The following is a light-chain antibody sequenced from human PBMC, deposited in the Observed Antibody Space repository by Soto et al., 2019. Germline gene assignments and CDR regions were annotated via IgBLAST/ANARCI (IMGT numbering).Light chain of an antibody. CDR1: LRISSF. V-gene: IGKV1-5*01. CDR3: QQYNSYPT. Sequence: DIEMTQSPSILQASGGDRVTITCRVRLRISSFLAWSQHHPGKATMLLIYDASSLESGDPSRFSGSGSRTEFTLTISILQPDDFATYYYQQYNSYPTFGQGTKVPIK. J-gene: IGKJ1*01. CDR2: DAS.